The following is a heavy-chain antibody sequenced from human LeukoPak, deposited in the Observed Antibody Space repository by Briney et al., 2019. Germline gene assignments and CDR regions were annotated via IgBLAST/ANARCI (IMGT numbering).Heavy chain of an antibody. CDR2: ISSSGSTI. CDR3: ARDRDGYIYYYYYYMDV. CDR1: GFTLSDYY. Sequence: GGSLRLSCAASGFTLSDYYTSWIRQAPGKGLEWVSYISSSGSTIYYADSVKGRFTISRDNAKNSLYLQMNSLRAEDTAVYYCARDRDGYIYYYYYYMDVWGKGTTVTVSS. V-gene: IGHV3-11*01. J-gene: IGHJ6*03. D-gene: IGHD5-24*01.